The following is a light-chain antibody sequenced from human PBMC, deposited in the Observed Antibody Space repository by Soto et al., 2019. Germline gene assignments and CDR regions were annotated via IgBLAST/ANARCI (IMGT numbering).Light chain of an antibody. CDR3: SSYTHSSPYG. V-gene: IGLV2-14*01. CDR1: SSDVGGYNY. CDR2: DVS. J-gene: IGLJ1*01. Sequence: QSALTQPASVSGSPGQSITISCTGTSSDVGGYNYVSWYQQHPGKAPKLMIYDVSNRPSGVSNRFSGSKSANTASLTISGLQAEDEADYYCSSYTHSSPYGFGTGTKLTVL.